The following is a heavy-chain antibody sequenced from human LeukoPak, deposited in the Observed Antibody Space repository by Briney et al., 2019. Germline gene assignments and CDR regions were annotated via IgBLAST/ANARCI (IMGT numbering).Heavy chain of an antibody. V-gene: IGHV5-51*01. Sequence: GESLKISCKGSGYSFTKYWIGWVRQMPGKGLEWMGIIYPGDSDTRYSPSFQGQVTISADKSISTAYLQWSSLKASDTAMYYCAGAYRGAYDAFDIWGQGTMVTVSS. CDR1: GYSFTKYW. CDR3: AGAYRGAYDAFDI. CDR2: IYPGDSDT. D-gene: IGHD2-21*01. J-gene: IGHJ3*02.